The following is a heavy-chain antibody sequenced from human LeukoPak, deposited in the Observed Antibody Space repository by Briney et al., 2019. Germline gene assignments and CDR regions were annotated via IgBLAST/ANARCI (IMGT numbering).Heavy chain of an antibody. CDR1: GGSISTSTYY. CDR3: ARGRYCSADICSGGDAFDI. J-gene: IGHJ3*02. CDR2: IYYSENTYYNPSLTPDT. V-gene: IGHV4-39*07. Sequence: SETLSLTCTVSGGSISTSTYYWGWIRQPPGKGLQWIGSIYYSENTYYNPSLTPDTYYNPSLKSRVTMSVDTSKNQFSLKLSSVTAADTAVYYCARGRYCSADICSGGDAFDIWGQGTMVSVSS. D-gene: IGHD2-15*01.